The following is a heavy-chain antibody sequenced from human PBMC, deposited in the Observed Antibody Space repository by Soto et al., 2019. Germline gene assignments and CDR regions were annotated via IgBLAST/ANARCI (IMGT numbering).Heavy chain of an antibody. CDR3: ARKSSSSSWFDP. CDR2: INAGNGNT. V-gene: IGHV1-3*01. J-gene: IGHJ5*02. Sequence: ASVKVSCKASGYTFTSYAMHWVRQAPGQRLEWMGWINAGNGNTKYSQKFQGRVTMTTDTSARTAYMELRSLRSDDTAVYYCARKSSSSSWFDPWGQGTXVTVSS. D-gene: IGHD6-6*01. CDR1: GYTFTSYA.